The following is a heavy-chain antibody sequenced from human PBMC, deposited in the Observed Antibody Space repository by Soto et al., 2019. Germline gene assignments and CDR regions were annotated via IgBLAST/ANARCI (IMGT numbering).Heavy chain of an antibody. CDR2: IYYSRST. D-gene: IGHD6-13*01. Sequence: QVQLQESGPGLVKPSQTLSLTCTVSGGSISSGGYYWSWIRQHPGKGLEWIGYIYYSRSTYYNPYHKSRVTISVDTSKNQFSLKLSSVTAADTAVYYCARRPIAADESHWFDPWGQGTLVTVSS. V-gene: IGHV4-31*03. CDR1: GGSISSGGYY. CDR3: ARRPIAADESHWFDP. J-gene: IGHJ5*02.